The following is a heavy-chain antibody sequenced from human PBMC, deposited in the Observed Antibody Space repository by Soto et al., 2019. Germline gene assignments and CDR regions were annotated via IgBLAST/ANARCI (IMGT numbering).Heavy chain of an antibody. CDR2: ISAYNGNT. Sequence: ASVKVSCKASGYTFTSYGISWVRQATGQGLEWMGWISAYNGNTNYAQKLQGRVTMTTDTSTSTAYMELRSLRSDDTAVYYCAGEDDYYYYMDVWGKGTTVTVSS. J-gene: IGHJ6*03. CDR1: GYTFTSYG. CDR3: AGEDDYYYYMDV. V-gene: IGHV1-18*01.